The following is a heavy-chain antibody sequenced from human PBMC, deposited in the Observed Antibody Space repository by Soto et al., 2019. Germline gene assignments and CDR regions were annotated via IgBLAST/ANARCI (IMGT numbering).Heavy chain of an antibody. CDR1: GYTFTSYG. J-gene: IGHJ6*02. V-gene: IGHV1-18*04. D-gene: IGHD3-10*01. CDR2: ISAYNGNT. CDR3: ARRITMVRGVIGYYYYGMDV. Sequence: ASVKVSCKASGYTFTSYGISWVRQAPGQGLEWMGWISAYNGNTNYAQKLQGRVTMTTDTSTSTAYMELRSLRSYDTAVYYCARRITMVRGVIGYYYYGMDVWGQGTTVTVSS.